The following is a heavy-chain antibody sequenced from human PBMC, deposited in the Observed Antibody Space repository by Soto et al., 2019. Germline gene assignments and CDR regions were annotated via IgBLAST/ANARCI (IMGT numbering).Heavy chain of an antibody. CDR1: GGSMTSYY. V-gene: IGHV4-4*07. CDR2: VYSSGGT. J-gene: IGHJ5*02. D-gene: IGHD3-3*01. CDR3: ARGQRFSDWFDP. Sequence: PSETLSLTCTVSGGSMTSYYWTWIRQPAGKGLEWIGRVYSSGGTHYNPSLKSRVTISLDTSKNQFSLRLLSVTDADTAVYFCARGQRFSDWFDPWGQGTLVNVPQ.